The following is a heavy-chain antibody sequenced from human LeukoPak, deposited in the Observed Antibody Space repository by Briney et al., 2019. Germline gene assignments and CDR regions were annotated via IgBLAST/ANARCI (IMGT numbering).Heavy chain of an antibody. Sequence: GRSLRLSCAASGFTFSSYGMHWVRQAPGKGLEWVAVVWDDGSSQNYADSVKGRFTISRDNSKNMLYLQMNTLRAEDTAVYYCAKDQWNPDYWGQGTLVSVSS. CDR1: GFTFSSYG. D-gene: IGHD6-19*01. CDR3: AKDQWNPDY. J-gene: IGHJ4*02. V-gene: IGHV3-33*06. CDR2: VWDDGSSQ.